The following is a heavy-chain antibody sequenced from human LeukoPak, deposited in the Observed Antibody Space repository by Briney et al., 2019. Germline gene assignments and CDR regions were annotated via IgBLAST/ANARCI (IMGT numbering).Heavy chain of an antibody. CDR2: IRYDGSNK. D-gene: IGHD5-12*01. V-gene: IGHV3-30*02. Sequence: GGSLRLSCAASGFTFSSYGMHWVRQAPGKGLEWVAFIRYDGSNKYYADSVKGRFTISRDNSKNTLYLQMNSLKASDTAVYYCAVRGYSDAYFDYWGQGTLVTVSS. J-gene: IGHJ4*02. CDR3: AVRGYSDAYFDY. CDR1: GFTFSSYG.